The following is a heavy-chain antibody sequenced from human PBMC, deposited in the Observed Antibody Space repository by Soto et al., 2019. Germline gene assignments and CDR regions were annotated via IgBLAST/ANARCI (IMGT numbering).Heavy chain of an antibody. V-gene: IGHV1-8*01. Sequence: ASVKVSCKASGYTFTSYDINWVRQATGQGLEWMGWMNPNSGNTGYAQKFQGRVTMTRNTSISTAYMELSSLRSEDTAVYYCARWGDYYGSGSYYNLVDYWGQGTLVTVS. D-gene: IGHD3-10*01. CDR1: GYTFTSYD. CDR3: ARWGDYYGSGSYYNLVDY. J-gene: IGHJ4*02. CDR2: MNPNSGNT.